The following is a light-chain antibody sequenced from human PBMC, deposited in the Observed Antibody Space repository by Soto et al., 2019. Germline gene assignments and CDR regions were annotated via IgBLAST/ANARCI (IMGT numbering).Light chain of an antibody. CDR1: SSDGGGYNY. Sequence: QSALTQPASVSGSPGQSITISCTGTSSDGGGYNYVSWYQQNPGKAPKLMIYDVSNRPSGVSNRFSGSKSGNTASLTISGLQAEDEADYYCSSYTSSSTVVFGGGTKLTVL. CDR3: SSYTSSSTVV. J-gene: IGLJ2*01. CDR2: DVS. V-gene: IGLV2-14*01.